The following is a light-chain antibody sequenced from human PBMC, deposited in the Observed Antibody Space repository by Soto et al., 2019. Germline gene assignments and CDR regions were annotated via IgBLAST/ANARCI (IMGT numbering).Light chain of an antibody. CDR1: SGYSNYK. CDR2: VGTGGIVG. Sequence: QLVLTQPPSASASLGASVTLTCTLSSGYSNYKVDWYQQRPGKGPRFVMRVGTGGIVGSKGDGIPDRFSVLGSGLNRYLTIKNIQEEDESDYHCGADHGSGSNRDVVFGGGTKLTVL. V-gene: IGLV9-49*01. CDR3: GADHGSGSNRDVV. J-gene: IGLJ2*01.